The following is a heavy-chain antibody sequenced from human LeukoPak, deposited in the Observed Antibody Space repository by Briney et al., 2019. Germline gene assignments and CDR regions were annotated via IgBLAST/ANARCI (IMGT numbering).Heavy chain of an antibody. CDR2: IIPIFGTA. V-gene: IGHV1-69*13. Sequence: SVKVSCKASGGTFSSYAISWVRQAPGQGLEWMGGIIPIFGTANYAQKFQGRVTITADESTSTAYMELSSLRSEDTAVYYCARGGYSGYINWFDPWGQGTLVTVSS. J-gene: IGHJ5*02. CDR3: ARGGYSGYINWFDP. D-gene: IGHD5-12*01. CDR1: GGTFSSYA.